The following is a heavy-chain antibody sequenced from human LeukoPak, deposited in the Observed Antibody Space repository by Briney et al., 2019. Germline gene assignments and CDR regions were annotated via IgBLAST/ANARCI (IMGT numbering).Heavy chain of an antibody. CDR3: AKSMAWGYYYYMDV. CDR2: ISWDGDTT. D-gene: IGHD2-15*01. J-gene: IGHJ6*03. V-gene: IGHV3-43D*03. CDR1: GFTFDDYD. Sequence: PGGSLRLSCAASGFTFDDYDIHWVRQAPGKGLEWVAVISWDGDTTYYADAVKGRFTMSRDNSKKSLYLQMNSLRVEDTALYYCAKSMAWGYYYYMDVWGKGTTVTVTS.